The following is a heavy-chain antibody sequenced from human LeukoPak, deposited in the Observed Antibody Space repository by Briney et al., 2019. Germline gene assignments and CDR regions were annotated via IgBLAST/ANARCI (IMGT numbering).Heavy chain of an antibody. J-gene: IGHJ3*02. CDR3: AKDIRVAAAGTGGHDAFDI. CDR1: GFTFDDYA. V-gene: IGHV3-9*01. CDR2: ISWNSGSI. Sequence: GGSLRLSCAASGFTFDDYAMHWVRQAPGKGLEWVSGISWNSGSIGYADSVKGRFTISRDNAKNSLYLQMNSLRAEDTALYYCAKDIRVAAAGTGGHDAFDIWGQGTMVTVSS. D-gene: IGHD6-13*01.